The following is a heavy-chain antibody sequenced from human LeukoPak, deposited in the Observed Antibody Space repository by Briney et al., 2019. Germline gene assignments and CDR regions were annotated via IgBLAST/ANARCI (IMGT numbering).Heavy chain of an antibody. CDR2: IYPGDPDT. D-gene: IGHD1-26*01. CDR3: ASARSGSHGRYYFDY. V-gene: IGHV5-51*01. CDR1: GYSFTSYW. Sequence: GESLKISCKGSGYSFTSYWIGWVRQMPGKGLEWMGIIYPGDPDTRYSPSFQGQVTISADKSISTAYLQWSSLKASDTAMYYCASARSGSHGRYYFDYWGQGTLVTVSS. J-gene: IGHJ4*02.